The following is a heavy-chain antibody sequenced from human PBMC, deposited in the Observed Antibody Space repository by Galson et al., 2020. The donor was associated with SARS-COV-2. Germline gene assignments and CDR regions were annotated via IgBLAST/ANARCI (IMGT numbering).Heavy chain of an antibody. D-gene: IGHD5-12*01. CDR2: IIPTFGTV. J-gene: IGHJ3*01. CDR3: VREGDGYNSAFDF. CDR1: GGTFSTSA. Sequence: SVKVSCTSSGGTFSTSAIKWVRQVPGQGLEWMGGIIPTFGTVNYAQKFQGRVTIIADESTNTVYMELNSLRFEDTALYYCVREGDGYNSAFDFWGQGTMVTVSS. V-gene: IGHV1-69*13.